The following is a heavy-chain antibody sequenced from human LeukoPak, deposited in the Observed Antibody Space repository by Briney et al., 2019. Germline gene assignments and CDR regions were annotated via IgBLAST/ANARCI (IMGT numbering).Heavy chain of an antibody. Sequence: GGSLKLSCAASGFTFSGFAVHWVRQASGKGLEWVGRIRSKANSYGTAYAASVKGRFTISRDDSKNTAYLQMNSLKTEDTAVYYCTRHSLSTGYYDNWGQGTLVTVSS. J-gene: IGHJ4*02. CDR1: GFTFSGFA. V-gene: IGHV3-73*01. D-gene: IGHD3-9*01. CDR3: TRHSLSTGYYDN. CDR2: IRSKANSYGT.